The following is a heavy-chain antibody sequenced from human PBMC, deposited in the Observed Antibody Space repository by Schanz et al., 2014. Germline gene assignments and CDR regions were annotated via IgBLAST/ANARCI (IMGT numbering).Heavy chain of an antibody. D-gene: IGHD6-6*01. J-gene: IGHJ6*02. CDR1: TFTFSSYW. CDR2: IDRDGSRT. V-gene: IGHV3-74*01. Sequence: EVQLVESGGGFVQPGGSLRLSCAASTFTFSSYWMHWVRQAPGKGLVWVSRIDRDGSRTNYADSVKGRFTISRDNSKNTLYLQMNSLRAEDTAVYYCAKIWKGHPIEVRPGWSDGMDVWGQGTTVTVSS. CDR3: AKIWKGHPIEVRPGWSDGMDV.